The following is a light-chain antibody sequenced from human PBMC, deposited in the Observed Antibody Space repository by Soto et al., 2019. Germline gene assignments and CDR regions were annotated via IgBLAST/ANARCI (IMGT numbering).Light chain of an antibody. CDR1: SGHSSYI. CDR2: LEGSGSY. CDR3: ATCVGNAHRV. V-gene: IGLV4-60*02. Sequence: QPVLTQSSSASASLGSSVKLTCTLSSGHSSYIIAWHQQQPGKAPRYLMKLEGSGSYNKGSGVPDRFSGSSSGADRYLTISNLQFEDEADYYCATCVGNAHRVFGGGTKLTVL. J-gene: IGLJ3*02.